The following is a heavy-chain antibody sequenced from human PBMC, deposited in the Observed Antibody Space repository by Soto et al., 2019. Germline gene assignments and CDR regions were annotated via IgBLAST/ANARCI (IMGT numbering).Heavy chain of an antibody. D-gene: IGHD1-26*01. Sequence: QVQLVQSGAEVKKPGSSVKVSCKASGGTFSSYAISWVRQAPGQGLEWMGGIIPIFGTANYAQKFQGRVXIXAXESTSTAYMELSSLRSEDTAVYYCAREDSGSYYRALWGQGTLVTVSS. CDR3: AREDSGSYYRAL. J-gene: IGHJ4*02. CDR2: IIPIFGTA. V-gene: IGHV1-69*12. CDR1: GGTFSSYA.